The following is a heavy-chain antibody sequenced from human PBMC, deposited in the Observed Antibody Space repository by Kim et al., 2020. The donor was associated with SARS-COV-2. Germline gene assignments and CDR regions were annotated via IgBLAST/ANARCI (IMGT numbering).Heavy chain of an antibody. CDR2: INRNNGGT. D-gene: IGHD1-1*01. V-gene: IGHV1-2*02. CDR3: ATGNEIYYFNS. CDR1: GYTFIGYY. J-gene: IGHJ4*02. Sequence: ASVKVSCKASGYTFIGYYLHWVRQAPGHGLEWMGWINRNNGGTNYAQNFQGRVTMTRDTSISTAFIELSGLRSDDTAVYYCATGNEIYYFNSLGQGTLVT.